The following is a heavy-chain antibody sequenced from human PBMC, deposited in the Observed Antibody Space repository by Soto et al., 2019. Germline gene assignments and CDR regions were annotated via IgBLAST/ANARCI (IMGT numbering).Heavy chain of an antibody. CDR2: IIPIFGTA. V-gene: IGHV1-69*06. D-gene: IGHD3-3*01. CDR1: GGTFSSYA. J-gene: IGHJ6*02. Sequence: SVKVSCKASGGTFSSYAISWVRQAPGQGLEWMGGIIPIFGTANYAQKFQGRVTITADKSTSTAYMELSSLRSEDTAVYYCARTNDFWSGYYIRHYYYGMDVWGQGTTVTVSS. CDR3: ARTNDFWSGYYIRHYYYGMDV.